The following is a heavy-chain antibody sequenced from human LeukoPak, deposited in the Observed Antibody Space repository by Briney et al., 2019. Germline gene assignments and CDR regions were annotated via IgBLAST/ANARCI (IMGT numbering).Heavy chain of an antibody. CDR3: ARAVTMVRVYDY. Sequence: ASVKVSCKASGYTFTSYGISWVRQAPGQGLECMGWISAYNGNTSYAQKLQGRVTMTTGTSTSTAYMELRSLRSDDTAVYYCARAVTMVRVYDYWGQGTLVTVSS. D-gene: IGHD3-10*01. J-gene: IGHJ4*02. V-gene: IGHV1-18*01. CDR1: GYTFTSYG. CDR2: ISAYNGNT.